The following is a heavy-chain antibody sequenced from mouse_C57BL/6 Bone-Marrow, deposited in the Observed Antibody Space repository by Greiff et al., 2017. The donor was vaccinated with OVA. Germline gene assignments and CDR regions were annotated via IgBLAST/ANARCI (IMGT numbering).Heavy chain of an antibody. J-gene: IGHJ3*01. CDR3: ARGLLRAWFAD. CDR1: GYTFTSYT. Sequence: QVQLKQSGAELARPGASVKMSCKASGYTFTSYTMHWVKQRPGQGLEWIGYINPSSGYTKYKQKFKDKATLTADKSSSTAYMQLSSLTSEDSAVYYCARGLLRAWFADWGQGTLVTVSA. V-gene: IGHV1-4*01. CDR2: INPSSGYT. D-gene: IGHD1-1*01.